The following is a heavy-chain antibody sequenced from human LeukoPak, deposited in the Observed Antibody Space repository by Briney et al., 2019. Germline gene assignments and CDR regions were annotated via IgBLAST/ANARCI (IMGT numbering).Heavy chain of an antibody. CDR1: GGSISSGSFY. CDR2: IYPSGDS. Sequence: MTSETLSLTCTVSGGSISSGSFYWSWFRQTAGKGLEWIGRIYPSGDSQYSPSFRSRATISLDTRNQFSLKLSSVTAADTAVYFCARGYDRNGYQSRGFDYWGQGALVNVSS. CDR3: ARGYDRNGYQSRGFDY. V-gene: IGHV4-61*02. J-gene: IGHJ4*02. D-gene: IGHD3-22*01.